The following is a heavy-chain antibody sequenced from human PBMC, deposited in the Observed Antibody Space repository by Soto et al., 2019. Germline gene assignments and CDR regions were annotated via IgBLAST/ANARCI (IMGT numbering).Heavy chain of an antibody. CDR2: VHYSGST. J-gene: IGHJ4*02. CDR1: GGSISSSSYY. V-gene: IGHV4-39*01. CDR3: ARHLMYFDRAGY. Sequence: PSETLSLTCAVSGGSISSSSYYCAWIRQPPGKGLEWIGSVHYSGSTYYNPSLKSRVTMSVDTSKNQFSLRLRSVTAADTAVYYCARHLMYFDRAGYWGQGTLVTVSS. D-gene: IGHD3-9*01.